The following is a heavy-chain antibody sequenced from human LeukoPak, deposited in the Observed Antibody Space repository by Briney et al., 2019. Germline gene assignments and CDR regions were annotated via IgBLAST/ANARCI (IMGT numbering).Heavy chain of an antibody. CDR2: IYASGSA. D-gene: IGHD3-22*01. CDR3: ASYNSSYYWDDAFDI. Sequence: SETLSLTCTVSGGSISSGSYFWSWIRQPAGKGLEWIGRIYASGSAKYNPSLKSRVTISVDTSKNQFSLKLSSVTAADTAVYSCASYNSSYYWDDAFDIWGQGTMVTVSS. J-gene: IGHJ3*02. CDR1: GGSISSGSYF. V-gene: IGHV4-61*02.